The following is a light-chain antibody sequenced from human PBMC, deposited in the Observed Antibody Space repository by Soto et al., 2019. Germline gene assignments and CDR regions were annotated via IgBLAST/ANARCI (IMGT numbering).Light chain of an antibody. CDR1: RLRDRF. CDR3: QAWDGTSVI. CDR2: QDN. V-gene: IGLV3-1*01. J-gene: IGLJ2*01. Sequence: SYELTQPPSVSXXXGQTATIPCVGDRLRDRFVSRYQQKSGLSPVLLIYQDNRRPSGTPERFSGSTSGNTATLTISGSQPIDEADYYCQAWDGTSVIFGGGTKLTVL.